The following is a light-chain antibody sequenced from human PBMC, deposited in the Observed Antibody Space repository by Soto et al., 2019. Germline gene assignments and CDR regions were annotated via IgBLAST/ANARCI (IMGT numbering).Light chain of an antibody. J-gene: IGKJ2*01. CDR3: RRYVGY. CDR2: GAS. Sequence: DTQMTQSPSTLSASVGDTVTITCRARQNINNWLAWYQQKPEKVPKLLIYGASTLEDGVPSRFSGSRSGTEFTLTINSLQPDDLATYYCRRYVGYFGQVTKLEIK. V-gene: IGKV1-5*01. CDR1: QNINNW.